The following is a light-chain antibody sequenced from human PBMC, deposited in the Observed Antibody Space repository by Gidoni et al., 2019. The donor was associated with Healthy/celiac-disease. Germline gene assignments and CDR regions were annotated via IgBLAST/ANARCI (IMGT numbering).Light chain of an antibody. V-gene: IGKV1-33*01. J-gene: IGKJ3*01. CDR2: DAS. CDR1: QDISNY. Sequence: DIQMTQSPSSLSASVGDRVTITCQASQDISNYLNWYQQKPGKAPKLLIYDASNLETGVPSRFIGSGSGTDFTFTISSLQPEDTATYYCQQYDNLLRATFGPGTKVDIK. CDR3: QQYDNLLRAT.